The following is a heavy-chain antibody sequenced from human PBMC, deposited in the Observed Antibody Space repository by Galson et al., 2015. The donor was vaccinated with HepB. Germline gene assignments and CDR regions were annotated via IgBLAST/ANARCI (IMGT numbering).Heavy chain of an antibody. J-gene: IGHJ6*02. CDR2: TYYRSKWYN. CDR1: GDSVSSNSAA. D-gene: IGHD2-15*01. V-gene: IGHV6-1*01. CDR3: AREGGSGYCSGGSCYPSYYYGMDV. Sequence: CAISGDSVSSNSAAWNWIRQSPSRGLEWLGRTYYRSKWYNDYAVSVKSRITINPDTSKNQFSLQLNSVTPEDTAVYYCAREGGSGYCSGGSCYPSYYYGMDVWSQGTTVTVSS.